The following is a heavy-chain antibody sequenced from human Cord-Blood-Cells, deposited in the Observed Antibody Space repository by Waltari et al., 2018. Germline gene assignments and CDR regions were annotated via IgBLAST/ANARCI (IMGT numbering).Heavy chain of an antibody. Sequence: QVQLVQSGAEVKKPGASVKVPCKASGYTFTGYYMPWVRQAPGQGLEWMGWINPNSGGTNYAQKFQGRVTMTRDTSISTAYMELSRLRSDDTAVYYCARIYYGSGSYYDAFDIWGQGTMVTVSS. J-gene: IGHJ3*02. CDR2: INPNSGGT. D-gene: IGHD3-10*01. CDR1: GYTFTGYY. CDR3: ARIYYGSGSYYDAFDI. V-gene: IGHV1-2*02.